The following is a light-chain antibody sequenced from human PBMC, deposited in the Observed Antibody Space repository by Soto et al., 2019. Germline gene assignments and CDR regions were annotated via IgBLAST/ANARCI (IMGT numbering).Light chain of an antibody. CDR2: DVS. J-gene: IGLJ1*01. V-gene: IGLV2-14*03. Sequence: QSVLAQPASVSGSPGQSITISCTGTTSDVGRYDYVSWFQQHPGKAPKLIIYDVSHWPSGVSDRSSGSKSGNTASLTISGLQAEDEADYYCSSFTTSTTFVFGTGPKVTVL. CDR3: SSFTTSTTFV. CDR1: TSDVGRYDY.